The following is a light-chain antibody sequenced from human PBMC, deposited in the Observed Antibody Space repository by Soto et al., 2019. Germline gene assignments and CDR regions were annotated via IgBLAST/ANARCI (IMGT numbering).Light chain of an antibody. V-gene: IGLV2-14*01. CDR3: SSYTSSSTLV. Sequence: QSALTQPASVSGSPGQAITISCTGTSSDVGGYNYVSWYQQHPGKAPKLMIYEVRNRPSGVSNRFSGSKSGNTASLTISGLQSEDEAAYYCSSYTSSSTLVFGTGTKLTVL. CDR1: SSDVGGYNY. J-gene: IGLJ1*01. CDR2: EVR.